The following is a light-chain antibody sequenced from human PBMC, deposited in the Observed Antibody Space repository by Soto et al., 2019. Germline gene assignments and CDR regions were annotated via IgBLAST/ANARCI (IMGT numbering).Light chain of an antibody. Sequence: EIVLTQSPGAVSLSPWERATLSCRASQSVSNNYLAWYQQKPGQAPRLLIYGAYNRATGIPDRFSGSGSGTDFTLTISRLEPEDFAVYYCQQFSSYPLTFGGGTKVDIK. CDR2: GAY. CDR1: QSVSNNY. V-gene: IGKV3-20*01. CDR3: QQFSSYPLT. J-gene: IGKJ4*01.